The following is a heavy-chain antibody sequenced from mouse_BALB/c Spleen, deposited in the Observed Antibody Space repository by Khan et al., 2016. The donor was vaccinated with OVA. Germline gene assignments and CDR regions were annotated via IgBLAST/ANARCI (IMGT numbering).Heavy chain of an antibody. V-gene: IGHV1-87*01. Sequence: QVQLKQSGTELARPGASVKLSCKASGYTFTNYWMQWVKQRPGQGLEWIGAIYPGDGNTRYTQKFKGKATLTADKSSSTAYMQLSSLASEDSAVYKGARGGITTGFFDYWGQGTTLTVSS. D-gene: IGHD1-1*01. CDR1: GYTFTNYW. CDR2: IYPGDGNT. CDR3: ARGGITTGFFDY. J-gene: IGHJ2*01.